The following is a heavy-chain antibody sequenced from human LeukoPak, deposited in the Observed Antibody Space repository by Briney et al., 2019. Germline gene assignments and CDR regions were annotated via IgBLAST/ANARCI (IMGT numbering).Heavy chain of an antibody. D-gene: IGHD2-2*01. V-gene: IGHV3-23*01. Sequence: PGGSLSLSCTASRFPFSTYAMSWVRQAPGKGLEWVSSISGSGDTTYYTGSVKGRFTISRDNSKNALYLQMSSLRAEDTAVYYCAKSQRNDQQVVQRIDYWGQGTLVTVSS. CDR1: RFPFSTYA. CDR2: ISGSGDTT. J-gene: IGHJ4*02. CDR3: AKSQRNDQQVVQRIDY.